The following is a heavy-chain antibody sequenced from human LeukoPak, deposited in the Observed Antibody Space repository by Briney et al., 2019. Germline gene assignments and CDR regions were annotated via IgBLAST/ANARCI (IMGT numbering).Heavy chain of an antibody. J-gene: IGHJ4*02. D-gene: IGHD1-26*01. CDR3: AREIVGATQAFDY. CDR1: GGSISSYY. CDR2: IYYSGST. Sequence: SETLSLTCTVSGGSISSYYWSWIRRPPGKGLEWIGYIYYSGSTNYNPSLKSRVTISVDTSKNQFSLKLSSVTAADTAVYYCAREIVGATQAFDYWGQGTLVTVSS. V-gene: IGHV4-59*01.